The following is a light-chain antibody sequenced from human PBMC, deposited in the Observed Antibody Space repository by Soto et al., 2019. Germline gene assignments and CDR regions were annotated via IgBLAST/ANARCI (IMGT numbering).Light chain of an antibody. Sequence: QSVLTQPPSVSAAPGQKVTISCSGSSSNIGSNFVSWYQQLPGTAPKLLIYDNDKRPPGIPDRFSGSKSGTSATLGITGLRTGDEADYYCGTWDSSLSVVVFGGGTKLTVL. CDR1: SSNIGSNF. J-gene: IGLJ2*01. V-gene: IGLV1-51*01. CDR2: DND. CDR3: GTWDSSLSVVV.